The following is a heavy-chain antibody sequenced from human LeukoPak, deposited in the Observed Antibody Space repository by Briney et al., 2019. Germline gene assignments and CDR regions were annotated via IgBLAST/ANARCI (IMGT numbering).Heavy chain of an antibody. D-gene: IGHD4-17*01. CDR2: IRGTGGTT. J-gene: IGHJ3*01. CDR3: GKDPNGDYVGAFDF. V-gene: IGHV3-23*01. Sequence: GGSLRLSCAASGFTFSDYALIWVRQAPGKGLEWISAIRGTGGTTYYADSVKGWCTISRDNSRNTVYLQMNSLRAEDTALYFCGKDPNGDYVGAFDFWGPGTMVTVSS. CDR1: GFTFSDYA.